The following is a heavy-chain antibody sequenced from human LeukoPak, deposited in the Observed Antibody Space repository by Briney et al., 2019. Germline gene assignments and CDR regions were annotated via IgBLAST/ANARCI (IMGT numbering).Heavy chain of an antibody. CDR2: INPNSGGT. CDR3: AAVAGLGNAFDI. CDR1: GYTFTTYY. V-gene: IGHV1-2*02. J-gene: IGHJ3*02. D-gene: IGHD6-19*01. Sequence: PLASVKVSCKASGYTFTTYYMHWVRQAPGQGLEWMGIINPNSGGTNYAQKFQGRVTMTRDTSISTAYMELSRLRSDDTAVYYCAAVAGLGNAFDIWGQGTMVTVSS.